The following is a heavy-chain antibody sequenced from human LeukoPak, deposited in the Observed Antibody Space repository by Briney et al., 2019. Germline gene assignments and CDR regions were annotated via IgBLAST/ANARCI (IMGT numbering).Heavy chain of an antibody. V-gene: IGHV3-53*01. CDR1: GFTFSSYS. J-gene: IGHJ4*02. Sequence: GGSLRLSCAASGFTFSSYSMNWVRQAPGRGLEWVSTIFSGGNTYYADSVKGRFTISRDTSRNTLYLQMSSLWVEDTAVYFCARELTWHYYEYWGQGTLVTVSS. CDR3: ARELTWHYYEY. CDR2: IFSGGNT. D-gene: IGHD3-9*01.